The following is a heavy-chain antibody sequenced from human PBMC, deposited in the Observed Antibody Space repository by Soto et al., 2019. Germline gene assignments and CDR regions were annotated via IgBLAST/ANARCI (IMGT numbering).Heavy chain of an antibody. CDR1: GVTFSRDS. J-gene: IGHJ3*02. V-gene: IGHV3-21*01. CDR3: AREPLPADAFHS. Sequence: GGSRRFSCAGSGVTFSRDSMNWFRQAPGKGLEWVSSISSSSSYIYYADSVKGRFTISRDNAKNSLYLQMNSLRAEDTAVYYRAREPLPADAFHSPGKATMVT. CDR2: ISSSSSYI.